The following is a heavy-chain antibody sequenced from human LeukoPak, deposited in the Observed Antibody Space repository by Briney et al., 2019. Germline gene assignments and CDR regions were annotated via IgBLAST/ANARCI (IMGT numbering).Heavy chain of an antibody. CDR3: ARADSSYLDY. CDR2: ISGSGGST. D-gene: IGHD4-11*01. V-gene: IGHV3-23*01. J-gene: IGHJ4*02. CDR1: GFTFSSYA. Sequence: GGSLRLSCAASGFTFSSYAMSWVRQAPGKGLEWVSAISGSGGSTYYADSVKGRFTISRDNAKNSLYLQMNSLRAEDTAVYYCARADSSYLDYWGQGTLVTVSS.